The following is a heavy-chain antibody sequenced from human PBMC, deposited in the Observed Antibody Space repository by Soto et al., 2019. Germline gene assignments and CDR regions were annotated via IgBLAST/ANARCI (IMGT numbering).Heavy chain of an antibody. J-gene: IGHJ4*02. D-gene: IGHD3-10*01. V-gene: IGHV3-21*01. CDR1: GFTFSSYS. Sequence: PGGSLRLSCAASGFTFSSYSMNWVRQAPGKGLEWVSSISSSSSYIYYADSVKGRFTISRDNAKNSLYLQMNSLRAEDTAVYYCAREKYGSGSYYSFDYWGQGTLVTAPQ. CDR2: ISSSSSYI. CDR3: AREKYGSGSYYSFDY.